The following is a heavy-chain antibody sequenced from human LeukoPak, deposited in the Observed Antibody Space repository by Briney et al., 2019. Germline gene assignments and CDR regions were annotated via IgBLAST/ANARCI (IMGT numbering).Heavy chain of an antibody. CDR2: ISYDGSNK. J-gene: IGHJ4*02. V-gene: IGHV3-30-3*01. CDR1: GFTFSSYA. CDR3: ARGIVVVVAAVDY. D-gene: IGHD2-15*01. Sequence: PGGSLRHSCAASGFTFSSYAMHWVRQAPGKGLEWVAVISYDGSNKYYADSVKGRFTISRDNSKNTLYLQMNSLRAEDTAVYYCARGIVVVVAAVDYWGQGTLVTVSS.